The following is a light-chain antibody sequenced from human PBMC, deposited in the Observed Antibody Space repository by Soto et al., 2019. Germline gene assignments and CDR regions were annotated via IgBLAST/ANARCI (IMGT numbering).Light chain of an antibody. Sequence: QPVLTQPPSVSGAPGQRVTISCTGSSSNIGAGYDVHWYQHLPGTAPKLLIYGNSNRPSGVPDRFSGSKSGTSASLAITGLQAEDEADDYCHSYDSSLSGSVFGGGTKVTVL. CDR3: HSYDSSLSGSV. CDR1: SSNIGAGYD. V-gene: IGLV1-40*01. CDR2: GNS. J-gene: IGLJ2*01.